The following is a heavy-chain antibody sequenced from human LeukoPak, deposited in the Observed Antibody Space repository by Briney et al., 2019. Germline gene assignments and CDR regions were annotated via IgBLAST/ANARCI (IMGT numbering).Heavy chain of an antibody. Sequence: SVKVSCKASGGTFSSYAITWVRQAPGLGLEWMGRIIPTLEVANYAQKFQGRVTITADKSTSAAYMELSSLRPEDTAVYYCARVISGTWLWFWGQGTLVTVSS. J-gene: IGHJ4*02. CDR2: IIPTLEVA. CDR1: GGTFSSYA. V-gene: IGHV1-69*04. D-gene: IGHD1-14*01. CDR3: ARVISGTWLWF.